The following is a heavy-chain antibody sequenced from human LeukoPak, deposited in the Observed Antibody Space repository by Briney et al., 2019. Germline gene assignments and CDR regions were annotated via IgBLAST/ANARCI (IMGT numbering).Heavy chain of an antibody. V-gene: IGHV3-53*04. CDR2: IYSGGST. J-gene: IGHJ3*02. CDR3: ASTAMVTDDAFDI. Sequence: GGSLRLSCAASGFTVSSNYMSWVRQAPGKGLEWISVIYSGGSTYYADSVKGRFTISRHNSKNTLYLQMNSLRAEDTAVYYCASTAMVTDDAFDIWGQGTMVTVSS. D-gene: IGHD5-18*01. CDR1: GFTVSSNY.